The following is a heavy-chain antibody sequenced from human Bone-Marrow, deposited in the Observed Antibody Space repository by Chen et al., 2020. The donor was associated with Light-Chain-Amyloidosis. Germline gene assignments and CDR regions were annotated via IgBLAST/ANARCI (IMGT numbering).Heavy chain of an antibody. D-gene: IGHD3-3*01. CDR3: ARATATYYDFWSGYYSFDY. CDR1: GASISNYY. V-gene: IGHV4-59*12. CDR2: VYYSGST. Sequence: QVQLQESGPGLVKPSETLSLTCTVSGASISNYYWSWIRQPPGKGLEWIGYVYYSGSTYYNPSLKSRVTISVDTSKNQFSLKLSSVTAADTAVYYCARATATYYDFWSGYYSFDYWGQGTLVTVSS. J-gene: IGHJ4*02.